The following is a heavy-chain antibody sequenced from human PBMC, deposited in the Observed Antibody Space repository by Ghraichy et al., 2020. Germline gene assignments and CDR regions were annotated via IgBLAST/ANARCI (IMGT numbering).Heavy chain of an antibody. CDR1: GYTFTSYY. CDR3: ARGEGAADYCGGDCPDGY. CDR2: INPSGGST. J-gene: IGHJ4*02. V-gene: IGHV1-46*01. D-gene: IGHD2-21*02. Sequence: ASVKVSCKASGYTFTSYYMHWVRQAPGQGLEWMGIINPSGGSTSYAQKFQGRVTMTRDTSTSTVYMELSSLRSEDTAVYYCARGEGAADYCGGDCPDGYWGQGTLVTVSS.